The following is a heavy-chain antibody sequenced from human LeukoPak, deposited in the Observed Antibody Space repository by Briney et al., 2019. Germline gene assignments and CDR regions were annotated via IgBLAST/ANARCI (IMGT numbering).Heavy chain of an antibody. CDR1: GYTFTSYG. V-gene: IGHV1-18*01. D-gene: IGHD3-10*01. CDR3: ARYGETTEPDY. CDR2: ISAYNGNT. J-gene: IGHJ4*02. Sequence: ASVKVSCKASGYTFTSYGISWVRQAPGQGLEWMGWISAYNGNTNYAQKLQGRVTMTTDTSTSTACMELRSLRSDDTAVYYCARYGETTEPDYWGQGTLVTVSS.